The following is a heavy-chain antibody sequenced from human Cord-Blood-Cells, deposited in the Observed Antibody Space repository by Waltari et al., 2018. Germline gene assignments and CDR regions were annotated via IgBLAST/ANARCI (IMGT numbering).Heavy chain of an antibody. J-gene: IGHJ1*01. Sequence: EVQLVESGGGLVQPGGSLRLSCAASGLTFSSYWMHWVRQAPGKGLVWVSRINSDGSSTSYADSVKGRFTISRDNAKNTLYLQMNSLRAEDTAVYYCARDYGDYAEYFQHWGQGTLVTVSS. D-gene: IGHD4-17*01. CDR3: ARDYGDYAEYFQH. CDR1: GLTFSSYW. V-gene: IGHV3-74*01. CDR2: INSDGSST.